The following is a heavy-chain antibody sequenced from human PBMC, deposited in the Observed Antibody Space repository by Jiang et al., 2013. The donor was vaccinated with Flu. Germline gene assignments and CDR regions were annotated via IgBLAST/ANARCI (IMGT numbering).Heavy chain of an antibody. Sequence: SELKMPGASVKVSCKASGYTFANYAMNWVRQAPGQGLEWMGWINTNTGNPTYAQAFTGRFVFSLDTSASTAYLQITSLKAEDTGIYYCARGGSFTMVPGVAGRKRPKFNNNWFDPWGQGTLLTVSS. CDR2: INTNTGNP. J-gene: IGHJ5*02. CDR3: ARGGSFTMVPGVAGRKRPKFNNNWFDP. V-gene: IGHV7-4-1*02. D-gene: IGHD3-10*01. CDR1: GYTFANYA.